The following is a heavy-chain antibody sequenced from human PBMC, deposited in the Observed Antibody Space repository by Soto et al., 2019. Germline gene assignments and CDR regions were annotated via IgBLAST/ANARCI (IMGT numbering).Heavy chain of an antibody. CDR3: ARVNRGAFDH. CDR1: GSSIHDYY. Sequence: QVQLQESGPGLVKPSQTLSLTCTVSGSSIHDYYWVWIRQPPGKGLEWIGSIFYTGSTDYNPSLKSRVTLSLATSKNQFSLNLSSVTAADTAVYYCARVNRGAFDHWGQGALVTVSS. CDR2: IFYTGST. V-gene: IGHV4-59*01. J-gene: IGHJ4*02.